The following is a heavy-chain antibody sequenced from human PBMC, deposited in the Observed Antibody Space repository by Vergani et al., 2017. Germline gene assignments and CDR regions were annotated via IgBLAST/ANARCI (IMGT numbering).Heavy chain of an antibody. Sequence: QLQLQESGPGLVKPSETLSLTCTVSGGSITYGAFYWNWIRQHPGKGLEWIVYIYSTGSTHHNPSLRRRINMSVDTSKNQFSLKLNSVTAADSAMYYCARMGGYDEGDAFRIGYFDSWGPGILVTVSS. D-gene: IGHD3-22*01. CDR3: ARMGGYDEGDAFRIGYFDS. V-gene: IGHV4-31*03. CDR1: GGSITYGAFY. J-gene: IGHJ4*02. CDR2: IYSTGST.